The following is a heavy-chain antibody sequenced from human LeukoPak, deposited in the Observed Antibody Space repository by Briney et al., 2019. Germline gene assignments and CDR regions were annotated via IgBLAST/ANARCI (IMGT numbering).Heavy chain of an antibody. J-gene: IGHJ4*02. D-gene: IGHD3-22*01. CDR1: GGTFSSYA. CDR2: IIPIFGTA. Sequence: SSVNVSCKASGGTFSSYAISWVRQAPGQGLEWMGRIIPIFGTANYAQKFQGRVTITTDESTSTAYMELSSLRSEDTAVYYCARSSAYYYDSSGYYQDYWGQGTLVTVSS. CDR3: ARSSAYYYDSSGYYQDY. V-gene: IGHV1-69*05.